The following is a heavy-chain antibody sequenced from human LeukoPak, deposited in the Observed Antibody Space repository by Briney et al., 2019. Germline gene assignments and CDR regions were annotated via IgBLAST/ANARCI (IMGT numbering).Heavy chain of an antibody. D-gene: IGHD5-18*01. V-gene: IGHV3-33*06. CDR1: GFTFSSDG. CDR3: AKDRPFGSYGSDGYYFDY. CDR2: IWYVGSNK. Sequence: GRSLRLSCAASGFTFSSDGMHWVRQAPGKGLEWVAVIWYVGSNKYYADSVKGRFTISRDNSKNTLYLQMNSLRAEDTAVYYCAKDRPFGSYGSDGYYFDYWGQGTLVTVSS. J-gene: IGHJ4*02.